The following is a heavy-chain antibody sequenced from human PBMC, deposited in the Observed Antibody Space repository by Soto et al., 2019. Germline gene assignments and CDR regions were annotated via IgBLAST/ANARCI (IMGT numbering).Heavy chain of an antibody. Sequence: QLQLQESGSGLVRPSQTLSLTCTVSGGSFSSGGYSWRWIRQPTGKGLEGIGYIYHSVSTYYNPSLKSRATISVDRSKNQFSLKLSSVTAADTAVYYCARVPYPWGQGTLVTVSS. CDR3: ARVPYP. CDR1: GGSFSSGGYS. CDR2: IYHSVST. V-gene: IGHV4-30-2*01. J-gene: IGHJ5*02.